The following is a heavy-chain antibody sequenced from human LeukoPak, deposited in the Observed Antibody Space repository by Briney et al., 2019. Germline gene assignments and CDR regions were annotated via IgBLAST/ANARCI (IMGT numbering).Heavy chain of an antibody. CDR3: ATGRGAY. Sequence: GGSLRLSCAVSGFTFGNSWMTWVRQAPGKGLEWVASIKEDGSLKYYVDSVKGRFTISRDNAKNSLYLQMNNLRAEDTALYYCATGRGAYWGQGALVTVSS. V-gene: IGHV3-7*01. CDR2: IKEDGSLK. D-gene: IGHD4/OR15-4a*01. J-gene: IGHJ4*02. CDR1: GFTFGNSW.